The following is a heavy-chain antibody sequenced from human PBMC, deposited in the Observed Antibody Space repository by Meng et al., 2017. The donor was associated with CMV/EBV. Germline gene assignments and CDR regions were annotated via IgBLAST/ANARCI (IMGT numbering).Heavy chain of an antibody. J-gene: IGHJ5*02. CDR3: ARDLGGCSSTSCYKGWFDP. D-gene: IGHD2-2*02. CDR1: GFTFSSYS. CDR2: ISSSSSYI. V-gene: IGHV3-21*01. Sequence: GFTFSSYSMNWVRQAPGKGLEWVSSISSSSSYIYYADSVKGRFTISRDNAKNSLYLQMNSLRAEDTAVYYCARDLGGCSSTSCYKGWFDPWGQGTLVTVS.